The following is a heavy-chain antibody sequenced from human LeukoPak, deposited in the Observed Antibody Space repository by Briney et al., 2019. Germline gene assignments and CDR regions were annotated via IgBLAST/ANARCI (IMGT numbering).Heavy chain of an antibody. Sequence: SVKVSCTASGGTFSSYAISWVRQAPGQGLEWMGGIIPIFGTANYAQKFQGRVTITTDESTSTAYMELSSLRSEDTAVYYCASRPRKGGHYYYYYMDVWGKGTTVTVSS. CDR3: ASRPRKGGHYYYYYMDV. V-gene: IGHV1-69*05. D-gene: IGHD2-15*01. J-gene: IGHJ6*03. CDR2: IIPIFGTA. CDR1: GGTFSSYA.